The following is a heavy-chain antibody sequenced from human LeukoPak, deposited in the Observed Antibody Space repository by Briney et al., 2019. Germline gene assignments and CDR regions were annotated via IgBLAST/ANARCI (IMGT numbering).Heavy chain of an antibody. CDR1: GFTFSSYA. Sequence: GGSLRLSCAASGFTFSSYAMSWVRQAPGKGLEWVSAISGSGGSTYYADSVKGRFTISRDNSKNTLYLQMNSLRAEDTAVYYCAKDWKRYFDWLHSPTSFDYWGLGTLVTVAS. J-gene: IGHJ4*02. CDR2: ISGSGGST. V-gene: IGHV3-23*01. D-gene: IGHD3-9*01. CDR3: AKDWKRYFDWLHSPTSFDY.